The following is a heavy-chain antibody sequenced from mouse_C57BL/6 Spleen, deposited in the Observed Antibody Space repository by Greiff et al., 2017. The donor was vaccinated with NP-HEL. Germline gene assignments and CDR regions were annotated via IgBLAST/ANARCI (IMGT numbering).Heavy chain of an antibody. CDR2: IDPSDSET. CDR1: GYTFTSYW. D-gene: IGHD2-4*01. V-gene: IGHV1-52*01. J-gene: IGHJ4*01. CDR3: ATMISYAMDY. Sequence: VQLQQPGAELVRPGSSVKLSCKASGYTFTSYWMHWVKQRPIQGLEWIGNIDPSDSETHYNQKFKDKATLTVDKSSSTAYMQLSSLTSEDSAVYYCATMISYAMDYWGQGTSVTVSS.